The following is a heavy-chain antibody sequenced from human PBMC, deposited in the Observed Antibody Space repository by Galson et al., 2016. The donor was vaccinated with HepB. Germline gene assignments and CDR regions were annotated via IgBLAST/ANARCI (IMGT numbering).Heavy chain of an antibody. J-gene: IGHJ4*02. D-gene: IGHD2-15*01. V-gene: IGHV1-18*01. CDR1: GYIFTSYG. CDR2: ISSFNGDR. CDR3: ARGREYCRGGACYPDY. Sequence: SVKVSCKASGYIFTSYGFIWMRQAPGQGLEWVGWISSFNGDRNSAQNLQGRVTMTTDTSTSTAYMELRSLRSDDTAVYYCARGREYCRGGACYPDYWGQGTLVTVSS.